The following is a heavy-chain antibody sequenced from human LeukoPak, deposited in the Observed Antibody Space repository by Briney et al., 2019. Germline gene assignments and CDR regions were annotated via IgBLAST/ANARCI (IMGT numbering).Heavy chain of an antibody. J-gene: IGHJ4*02. Sequence: ASVKVSCKASGYSFTNYDINWVRQAPGQGLEWMGWINPNSGGTNYAQKFQGRVTMTRDTSISTAYMELSRLRSDDTAVYYCARGASYGDYFDYWGQGTLVTVSS. CDR1: GYSFTNYD. V-gene: IGHV1-2*02. D-gene: IGHD1-26*01. CDR2: INPNSGGT. CDR3: ARGASYGDYFDY.